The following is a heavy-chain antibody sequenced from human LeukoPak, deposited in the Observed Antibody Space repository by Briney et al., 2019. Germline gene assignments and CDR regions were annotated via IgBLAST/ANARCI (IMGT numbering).Heavy chain of an antibody. Sequence: GGSLRLSCAASGFTFTMFGMNWVRQAPGKGLEWVSHIDARSGIVYYADSVQGRFTISRDDAKDSVFLQMNSLRVDDTAVYYCARTYDFGRGPPGDAFDNWGQGTLVTVPS. CDR3: ARTYDFGRGPPGDAFDN. D-gene: IGHD3-3*01. J-gene: IGHJ3*02. CDR1: GFTFTMFG. CDR2: IDARSGIV. V-gene: IGHV3-48*01.